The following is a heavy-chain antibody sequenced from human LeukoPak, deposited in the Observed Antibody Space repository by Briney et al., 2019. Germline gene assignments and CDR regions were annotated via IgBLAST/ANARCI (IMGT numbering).Heavy chain of an antibody. V-gene: IGHV3-43*01. Sequence: PGGSLRLSCAASGFTFDDYTMHWVRQAPGKGLEWVSLISWDGGSTYYADSVKGRFTISRDNSKNSLYLQMNSLRAEDTALYYCAKDMTQWDYYYYYGMDVWGQGTSVTVSS. D-gene: IGHD1-26*01. CDR2: ISWDGGST. J-gene: IGHJ6*02. CDR1: GFTFDDYT. CDR3: AKDMTQWDYYYYYGMDV.